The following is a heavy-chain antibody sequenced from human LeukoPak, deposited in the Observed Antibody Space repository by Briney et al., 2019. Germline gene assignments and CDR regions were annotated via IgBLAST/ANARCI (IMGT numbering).Heavy chain of an antibody. D-gene: IGHD6-19*01. CDR1: GFTFXDYX. CDR3: ARESGLNSSGFDY. J-gene: IGHJ4*02. V-gene: IGHV3-20*03. CDR2: INWNGGST. Sequence: GFTFXDYXXXWVRQAXGKGXXXVSGINWNGGSTGYADSVKGRFTISRDNTKNSLYLQMNSLRAEDTALYYCARESGLNSSGFDYWGQGTLVTVSS.